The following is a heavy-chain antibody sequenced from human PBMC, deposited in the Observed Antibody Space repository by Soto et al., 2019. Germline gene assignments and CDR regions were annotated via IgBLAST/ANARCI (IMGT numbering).Heavy chain of an antibody. V-gene: IGHV4-38-2*01. CDR1: GFFISSGNY. Sequence: TSETLSLTCAVSGFFISSGNYWGWIRKPPGKGLEWIGSIFHGGNTYYNPSLKSRVTISVDMSKNQFSLKLNSVTAAGTAVYYCARARWYDAFDVWGQGTVVTVSS. D-gene: IGHD2-15*01. CDR2: IFHGGNT. J-gene: IGHJ3*01. CDR3: ARARWYDAFDV.